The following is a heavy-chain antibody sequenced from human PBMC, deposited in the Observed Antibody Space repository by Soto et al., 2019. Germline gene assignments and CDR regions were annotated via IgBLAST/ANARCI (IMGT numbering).Heavy chain of an antibody. CDR2: IFSNDEK. CDR3: GRIHDGWSFFDY. J-gene: IGHJ4*02. Sequence: QVTLQESGPVLVRPTETLTLTCTVSGFSLSCSRMGVTWIRQPPGKALEWVAHIFSNDEKSYSTSLKSRLSISKDTSKSQVVLTVTNMDPLDTGAYYCGRIHDGWSFFDYWGQGTPVTVTS. CDR1: GFSLSCSRMG. V-gene: IGHV2-26*01. D-gene: IGHD3-3*01.